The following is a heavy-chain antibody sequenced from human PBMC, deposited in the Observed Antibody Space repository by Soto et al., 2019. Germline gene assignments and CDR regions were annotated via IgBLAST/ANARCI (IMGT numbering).Heavy chain of an antibody. CDR1: GYTFTSYG. CDR3: ARCRSSWDDYYYYYMDV. Sequence: ASVKVSCKASGYTFTSYGISWVRQAPGQGLEWMGWISAYNGNTNYAQKLQGRVTMTTDTSTSTAYMELRSLRSDDTAVYYCARCRSSWDDYYYYYMDVWGKGTTVTVSS. V-gene: IGHV1-18*01. CDR2: ISAYNGNT. J-gene: IGHJ6*03. D-gene: IGHD6-13*01.